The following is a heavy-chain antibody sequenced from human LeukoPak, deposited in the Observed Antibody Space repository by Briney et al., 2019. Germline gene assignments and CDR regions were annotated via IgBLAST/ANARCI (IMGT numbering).Heavy chain of an antibody. CDR3: AGSGYSGYDLNY. J-gene: IGHJ4*02. D-gene: IGHD5-12*01. V-gene: IGHV4-34*01. Sequence: SETLSLTCAVYGGSFSGYYWSWIRQQPGKGLEWIGEINHSGSTNYNPSLKSRVTISVDTSKNQFSLKLSSVTAADTAVYYCAGSGYSGYDLNYWGQGTLVTVSS. CDR2: INHSGST. CDR1: GGSFSGYY.